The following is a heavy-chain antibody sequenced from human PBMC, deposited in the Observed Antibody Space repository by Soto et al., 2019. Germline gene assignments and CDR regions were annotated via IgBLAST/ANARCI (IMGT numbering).Heavy chain of an antibody. J-gene: IGHJ3*02. CDR3: TVQRFVS. D-gene: IGHD1-1*01. CDR1: GFVFNNAW. V-gene: IGHV3-15*07. Sequence: GGSLRLSCAASGFVFNNAWMNWVRQAPGKGLEWVGRIKSKTDGGTTDFEASVKDRFSISRDDSKNTLYLQINSLKTEDAAVYSWTVQRFVSWGQGTMVTVSS. CDR2: IKSKTDGGTT.